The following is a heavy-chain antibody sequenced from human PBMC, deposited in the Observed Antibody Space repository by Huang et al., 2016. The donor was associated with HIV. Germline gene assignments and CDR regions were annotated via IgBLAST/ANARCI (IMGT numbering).Heavy chain of an antibody. CDR3: AREKAADSAWYGVYYFDY. CDR2: INHIGKT. V-gene: IGHV4-34*01. J-gene: IGHJ4*02. CDR1: GGSFSGYY. Sequence: QVQLRQWGAGLVKPSETLSLTCAVYGGSFSGYYWTWIRQSPGTGLGWIGEINHIGKTNYQPSLKRRVTIAKDTAKNQFSLQLTSVAAADTGVYFCAREKAADSAWYGVYYFDYWGEGALVTVTS. D-gene: IGHD6-19*01.